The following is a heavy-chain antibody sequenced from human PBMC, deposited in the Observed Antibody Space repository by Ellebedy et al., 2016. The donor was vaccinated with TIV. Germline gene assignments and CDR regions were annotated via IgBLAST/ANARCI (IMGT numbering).Heavy chain of an antibody. J-gene: IGHJ6*03. CDR1: GGSISNYY. V-gene: IGHV4-59*08. CDR3: ARRRGHHSPFYSYYMDV. Sequence: SETLSLTCIVSGGSISNYYWSWIRQPPGKGLEWIGYIYYSGSTNYNPSLKSRVTISLDTSKNQFSLKLSSVTAADTAVYFCARRRGHHSPFYSYYMDVWGKGTTVTVSS. D-gene: IGHD1-26*01. CDR2: IYYSGST.